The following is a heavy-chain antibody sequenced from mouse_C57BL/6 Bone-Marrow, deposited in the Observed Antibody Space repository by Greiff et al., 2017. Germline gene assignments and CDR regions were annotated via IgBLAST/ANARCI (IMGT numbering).Heavy chain of an antibody. CDR3: TTWATANYYAMDY. D-gene: IGHD1-2*01. J-gene: IGHJ4*01. CDR1: GFNIKDDY. Sequence: EVQLQQSGAELVRPGASVKLSCTASGFNIKDDYMHWVKQRPEQGLEWIGWIDPENGDTEYASKFQGKATITADTSSNTAYLQLSSPTSEDTAVYYCTTWATANYYAMDYWGQGTSVTVSS. CDR2: IDPENGDT. V-gene: IGHV14-4*01.